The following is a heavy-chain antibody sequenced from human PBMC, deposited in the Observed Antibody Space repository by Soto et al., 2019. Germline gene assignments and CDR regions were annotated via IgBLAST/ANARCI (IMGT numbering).Heavy chain of an antibody. Sequence: EVQLVESGGGLVQPGGSPRLSCAASGFTFSSYSMNWVRQAPGKGLEWVSYISSSSSTIYYADSVKGRFTISRDNAKNSLYLQMNSLRDEDTAVYYCAREGFYYDSSGYWGAFDIWGQGTMVTVSS. J-gene: IGHJ3*02. D-gene: IGHD3-22*01. CDR2: ISSSSSTI. CDR3: AREGFYYDSSGYWGAFDI. CDR1: GFTFSSYS. V-gene: IGHV3-48*02.